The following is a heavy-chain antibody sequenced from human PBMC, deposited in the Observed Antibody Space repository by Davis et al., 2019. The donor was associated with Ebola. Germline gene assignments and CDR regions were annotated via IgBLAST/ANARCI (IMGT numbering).Heavy chain of an antibody. CDR2: INPYDSNT. Sequence: GESLKISCQASGYTFTTYWVGWVRQMPGKGLEWMGIINPYDSNTRHSPSFQGQVTMSVDKSISTAHLQWSSVEASDSAIYYCARLRPYYYDSNGYYYIMDVWGQGTTVIISS. J-gene: IGHJ6*02. CDR1: GYTFTTYW. V-gene: IGHV5-51*01. D-gene: IGHD3-3*01. CDR3: ARLRPYYYDSNGYYYIMDV.